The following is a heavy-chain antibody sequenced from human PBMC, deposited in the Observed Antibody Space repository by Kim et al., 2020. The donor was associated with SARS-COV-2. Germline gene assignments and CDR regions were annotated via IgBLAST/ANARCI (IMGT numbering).Heavy chain of an antibody. V-gene: IGHV3-7*03. CDR3: AREPEKGYYYYGMDV. J-gene: IGHJ6*02. Sequence: GGSLRLSCAASGFTFSSYWMSWVRQAPGKGLEWVANIKQDGSEKYYVDSVKGRFTISRDNAKNSLYLQMNSLRAEDTAVYYCAREPEKGYYYYGMDVWGQGTTVTVSS. CDR2: IKQDGSEK. CDR1: GFTFSSYW.